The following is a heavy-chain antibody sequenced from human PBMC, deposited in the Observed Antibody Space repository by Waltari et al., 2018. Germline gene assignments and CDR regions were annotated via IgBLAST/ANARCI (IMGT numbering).Heavy chain of an antibody. CDR2: IWSDGSKV. V-gene: IGHV3-33*01. J-gene: IGHJ4*02. CDR1: GFNFHDYG. CDR3: TRVFPGIGIIGNFDQ. Sequence: VQSGGGVVQPGKSLRLSCVGSGFNFHDYGQHWVRQAPGKGLEWVAVIWSDGSKVHYADSVQGRFVISRDNSKKTLYLQMNSLRGEDTGLYYCTRVFPGIGIIGNFDQWGQGTQVTVSS.